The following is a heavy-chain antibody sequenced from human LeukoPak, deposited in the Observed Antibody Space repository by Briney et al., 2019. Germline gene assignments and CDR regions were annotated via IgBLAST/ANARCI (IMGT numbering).Heavy chain of an antibody. J-gene: IGHJ5*02. CDR2: IYPGDSDT. D-gene: IGHD4-17*01. Sequence: GGALQISCQGSGYHFASYWIGGARRLPGKGLEGMGMIYPGDSDTRYSTSCQGQVTISADKSTNTAYLQWSSLKASDTAMYYCARRYDYGDYPNWFDPWGQGTLVTVSS. CDR1: GYHFASYW. CDR3: ARRYDYGDYPNWFDP. V-gene: IGHV5-51*01.